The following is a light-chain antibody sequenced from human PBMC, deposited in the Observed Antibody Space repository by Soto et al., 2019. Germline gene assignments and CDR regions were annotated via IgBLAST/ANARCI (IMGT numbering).Light chain of an antibody. Sequence: QSALTHPRSVSGSPGQSVTISCTGTSSDVGDYNYVSWYQQYPGKAPKVVISDVSRRPSGVPERFSGSKSGNTASLTISGLQAEDEADYYCWSYAGSYTWVFGGGTQLTVL. CDR2: DVS. CDR1: SSDVGDYNY. J-gene: IGLJ3*02. V-gene: IGLV2-11*01. CDR3: WSYAGSYTWV.